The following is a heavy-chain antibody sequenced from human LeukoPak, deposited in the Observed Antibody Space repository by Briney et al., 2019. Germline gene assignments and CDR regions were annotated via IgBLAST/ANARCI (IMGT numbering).Heavy chain of an antibody. CDR2: IYWDDDK. CDR1: GFLLSTSGVG. CDR3: AHRSTQGGYCSGGSCYSPFDY. Sequence: SGPTLVSPTQTLTLTCTFSGFLLSTSGVGVGWIRQPPGKALEWLALIYWDDDKRYSPSLKSRLTITKDTSKNQVVLTMTNMDPVDTATYYCAHRSTQGGYCSGGSCYSPFDYWGQGTLVTVSS. D-gene: IGHD2-15*01. J-gene: IGHJ4*02. V-gene: IGHV2-5*02.